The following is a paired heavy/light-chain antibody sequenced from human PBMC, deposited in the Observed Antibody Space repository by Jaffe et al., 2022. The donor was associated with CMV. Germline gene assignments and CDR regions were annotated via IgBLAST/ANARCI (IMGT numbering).Heavy chain of an antibody. CDR3: ARSPYYYDSSGYYYGYWFDP. CDR1: GFSLSTSGMC. J-gene: IGHJ5*02. Sequence: QVTLRESGPALVKPTQTLTLTCTFSGFSLSTSGMCVSWIRQPPGKALEWLALIDWDDDKYYSTSLKTRLTISKDTSKNQVVLTMTNMDPVDTATYYCARSPYYYDSSGYYYGYWFDPWGQGTLVTVSS. CDR2: IDWDDDK. V-gene: IGHV2-70*01. D-gene: IGHD3-22*01.
Light chain of an antibody. CDR3: QQYNSYPLT. V-gene: IGKV1-5*03. J-gene: IGKJ1*01. CDR2: KAS. CDR1: QSISSW. Sequence: DIQMTQSPSTLSASVGDRVTITCRASQSISSWLAWYQQKPGKAPKLLIYKASSLESGVPSRFSGSGSGTEFTLTISSLQPDDFATYYCQQYNSYPLTFGQGTKVEIK.